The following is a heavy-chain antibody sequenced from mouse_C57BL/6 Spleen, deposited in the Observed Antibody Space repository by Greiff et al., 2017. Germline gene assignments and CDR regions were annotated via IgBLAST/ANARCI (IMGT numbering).Heavy chain of an antibody. CDR2: IDPATGGT. D-gene: IGHD2-3*01. CDR3: TTERDGYFTWFAY. Sequence: QVQLQQSGAELVRPGASVTLSCKASGYTFTDYEMHWVKQTPVHGLEWIGAIDPATGGTAYNQKFKGKAILTADKSSSTAYMELRSLTSEDSAVYYCTTERDGYFTWFAYWGQGTLVTVSA. J-gene: IGHJ3*01. V-gene: IGHV1-15*01. CDR1: GYTFTDYE.